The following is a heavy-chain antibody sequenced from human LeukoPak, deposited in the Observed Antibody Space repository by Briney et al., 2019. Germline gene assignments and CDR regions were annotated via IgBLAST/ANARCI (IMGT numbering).Heavy chain of an antibody. J-gene: IGHJ4*02. CDR3: AKDFGGGSCCFFDH. CDR1: GFTFSSYG. V-gene: IGHV3-30*18. Sequence: GGSLRLSCAASGFTFSSYGMHWVRQAPGKGLEWVAVISYDGSNKYYADSVKGRFTISRDNSKNTLYLQMNSLRAEDTAVYYCAKDFGGGSCCFFDHWGQGTLVTVSS. D-gene: IGHD2-15*01. CDR2: ISYDGSNK.